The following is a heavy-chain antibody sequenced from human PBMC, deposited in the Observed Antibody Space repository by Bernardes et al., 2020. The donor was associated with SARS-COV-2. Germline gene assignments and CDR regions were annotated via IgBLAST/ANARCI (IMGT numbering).Heavy chain of an antibody. D-gene: IGHD2-21*02. J-gene: IGHJ4*02. CDR2: INPNTGGT. CDR3: ARTRTTISTTGIPVDY. V-gene: IGHV1-2*02. Sequence: ASVKVSCKASGYTFTGYFTHWVRQAPGQRLEWMGWINPNTGGTNYVQKFQGRVTMTRDTSITTAYMELSWLGSDDTAIYYCARTRTTISTTGIPVDYWGQGTLVTVSS. CDR1: GYTFTGYF.